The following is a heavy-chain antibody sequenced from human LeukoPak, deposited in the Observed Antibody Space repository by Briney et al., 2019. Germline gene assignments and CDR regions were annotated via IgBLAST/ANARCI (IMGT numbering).Heavy chain of an antibody. CDR2: ISGNGANT. Sequence: GGSLRLSCAASGLTFSSYAMSWVRQAPGKGLEWVSGISGNGANTYYADSVKGRFSTSRDNSKNTLYLQMNSLRAEDTAVYYCANTFNFDYWGQGTLVTVSS. CDR3: ANTFNFDY. V-gene: IGHV3-23*01. J-gene: IGHJ4*02. CDR1: GLTFSSYA.